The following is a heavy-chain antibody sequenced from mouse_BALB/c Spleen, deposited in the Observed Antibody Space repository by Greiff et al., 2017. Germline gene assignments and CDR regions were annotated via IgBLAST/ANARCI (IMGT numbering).Heavy chain of an antibody. V-gene: IGHV5-4*02. Sequence: EVHLVESGGGLVKPGGSLKLSCAASGFTFSDYYMYWVRQTPEKRLEWVATISDGGSYTYYPDSVKGRFTISRDNAKNNLYRQMSSLKSEDTAMYYCARASSSYAMDYWGQGTSVTVSS. J-gene: IGHJ4*01. D-gene: IGHD1-1*01. CDR3: ARASSSYAMDY. CDR2: ISDGGSYT. CDR1: GFTFSDYY.